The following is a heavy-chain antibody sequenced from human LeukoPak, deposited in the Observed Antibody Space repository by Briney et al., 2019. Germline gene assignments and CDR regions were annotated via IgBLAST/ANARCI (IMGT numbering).Heavy chain of an antibody. D-gene: IGHD4-17*01. CDR3: ARLWRPHDYDNWFDH. CDR1: GGYISSSL. J-gene: IGHJ5*02. Sequence: PSETPSLTCTVSGGYISSSLWTWIRQAPGKGLELIGFTYDGGRGNYKPSLRSRVDISLDTSSNRYSLRLTSVTAADTGVYYCARLWRPHDYDNWFDHWGQGILVTVSS. V-gene: IGHV4-59*13. CDR2: TYDGGRG.